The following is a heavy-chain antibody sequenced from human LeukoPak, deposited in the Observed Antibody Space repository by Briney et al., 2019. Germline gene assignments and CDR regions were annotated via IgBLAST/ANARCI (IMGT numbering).Heavy chain of an antibody. J-gene: IGHJ6*03. CDR1: GFTFSSYG. V-gene: IGHV3-30*02. Sequence: PGGSLRLSCAASGFTFSSYGMHWVRQAPGKGLEWVAFIWYDGSNKYYADSVKGRFTISRDNSKNTLYLQMNSLRAEDTAVYYCAKVGDSSGWYPRYYMDVWGKGTTVTVSS. CDR2: IWYDGSNK. D-gene: IGHD6-19*01. CDR3: AKVGDSSGWYPRYYMDV.